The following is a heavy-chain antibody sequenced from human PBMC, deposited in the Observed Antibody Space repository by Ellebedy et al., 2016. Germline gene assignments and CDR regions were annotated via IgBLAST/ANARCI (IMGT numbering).Heavy chain of an antibody. J-gene: IGHJ4*02. CDR2: IYPGDSDT. CDR3: ARRAGGFDY. CDR1: GYNFNRHW. D-gene: IGHD3-16*01. V-gene: IGHV5-51*01. Sequence: GESLKISCQASGYNFNRHWIGWVRQMPGKGLEWMGIIYPGDSDTRYSPSFQGQVTISADKSIPTAYLQWSSLKASDTAMYYCARRAGGFDYWGQGTLVTVSS.